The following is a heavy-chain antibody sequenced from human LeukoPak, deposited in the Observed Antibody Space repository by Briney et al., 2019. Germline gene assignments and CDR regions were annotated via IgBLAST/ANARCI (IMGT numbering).Heavy chain of an antibody. CDR3: ARQDYDILTGYYRYFDY. CDR1: GFTFSSYE. D-gene: IGHD3-9*01. V-gene: IGHV3-48*03. J-gene: IGHJ4*02. CDR2: ISSSGSTI. Sequence: GGSLRLSCAASGFTFSSYEMNWVRQAPGKGLEWVSYISSSGSTIYYADSVKGGFTISRDNAKNSLYLQMNSLRAEDTAVYYCARQDYDILTGYYRYFDYWGQGTLVTVSS.